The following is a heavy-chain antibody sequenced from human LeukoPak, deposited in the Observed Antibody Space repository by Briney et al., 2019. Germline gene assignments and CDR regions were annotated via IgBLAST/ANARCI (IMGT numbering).Heavy chain of an antibody. CDR3: AKCSAYYYDSSLSDYFDY. D-gene: IGHD3-22*01. Sequence: SETLSLTCTVSGGSISSGSYYWSWIRQPAGKGLEWIGRIYYSGSTYYNPSLKSRVTISVDTSKNQFSLKLSSVTAADTAVYYCAKCSAYYYDSSLSDYFDYWGQGTLVTVSS. CDR2: IYYSGST. CDR1: GGSISSGSYY. V-gene: IGHV4-39*07. J-gene: IGHJ4*02.